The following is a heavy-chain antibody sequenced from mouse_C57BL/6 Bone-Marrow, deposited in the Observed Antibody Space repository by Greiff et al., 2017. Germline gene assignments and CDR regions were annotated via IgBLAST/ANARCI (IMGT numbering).Heavy chain of an antibody. Sequence: QVQLQQPGAELVKPGASVKMSCKASGYTFPSYWITWVKQRPGQGLEWIGDIYPGSGSTNYNEKFKSKATLTVDTSSSTAYMQLSSLTSEDSAVYYCARRFMTTVVAPYFDYWGQGTTLTVSS. CDR2: IYPGSGST. CDR3: ARRFMTTVVAPYFDY. J-gene: IGHJ2*01. CDR1: GYTFPSYW. V-gene: IGHV1-55*01. D-gene: IGHD1-1*01.